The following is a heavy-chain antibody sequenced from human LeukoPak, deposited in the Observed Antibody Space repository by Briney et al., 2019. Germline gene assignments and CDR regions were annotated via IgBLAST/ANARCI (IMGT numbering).Heavy chain of an antibody. Sequence: GESLKISCQGSEYSFATYWIAWLRQMPGKGLGWMGIIYPSDSGTRYSPSFQGQVTISADKSIKTAYLQWSSLKASDTAMYYCARPLQGIVGATGFDYWGQGTLVTVSS. CDR3: ARPLQGIVGATGFDY. D-gene: IGHD1-26*01. V-gene: IGHV5-51*01. J-gene: IGHJ4*02. CDR2: IYPSDSGT. CDR1: EYSFATYW.